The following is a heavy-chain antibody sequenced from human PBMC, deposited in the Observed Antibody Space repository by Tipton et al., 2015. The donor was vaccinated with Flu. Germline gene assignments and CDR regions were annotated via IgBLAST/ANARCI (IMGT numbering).Heavy chain of an antibody. D-gene: IGHD3-22*01. CDR1: GGSISSGSYY. J-gene: IGHJ4*02. Sequence: TLSLTCTVSGGSISSGSYYWSWIRQPAGKGLEWIGRIYTSGSTNYNPSLKSRVTISVDTSKNQFFLKLSSVTAADTAVYYCAGVENYYDSSGYSDDYWGQGTLVTVSS. CDR2: IYTSGST. CDR3: AGVENYYDSSGYSDDY. V-gene: IGHV4-61*02.